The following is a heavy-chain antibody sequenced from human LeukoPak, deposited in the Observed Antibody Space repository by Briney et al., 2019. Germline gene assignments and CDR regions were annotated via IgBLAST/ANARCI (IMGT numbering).Heavy chain of an antibody. J-gene: IGHJ4*02. CDR2: ISGDGGNT. CDR3: AKVQKVLLVYVTTFDY. V-gene: IGHV3-43*02. Sequence: GGSLRLSCVASGXTFDDYAMHWVRQAPGKGLEWVSLISGDGGNTYYTDSVRGRFTISRDNSKNSLYLQMNSLRPEDTALYYCAKVQKVLLVYVTTFDYWGQGTLVTVSS. D-gene: IGHD2-8*01. CDR1: GXTFDDYA.